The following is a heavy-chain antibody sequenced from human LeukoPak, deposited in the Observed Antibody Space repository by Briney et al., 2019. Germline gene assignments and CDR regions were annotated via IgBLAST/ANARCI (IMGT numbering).Heavy chain of an antibody. CDR1: GFTFSSYA. Sequence: GGSLRLSCAASGFTFSSYAMSWVRQAPGKGLEWVSALSRSGDTTYYADSVKGRFTISRDNSKNTLYLQMNSLRVDDTAVYYRAKATSVVTLFDYWGQGTLVTVSS. V-gene: IGHV3-23*01. J-gene: IGHJ4*02. D-gene: IGHD4-23*01. CDR3: AKATSVVTLFDY. CDR2: LSRSGDTT.